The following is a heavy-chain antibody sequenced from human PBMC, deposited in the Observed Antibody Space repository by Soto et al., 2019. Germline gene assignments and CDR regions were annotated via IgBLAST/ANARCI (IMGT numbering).Heavy chain of an antibody. CDR2: IGTAGDT. CDR1: GFTFSSYD. J-gene: IGHJ6*02. D-gene: IGHD3-10*01. Sequence: GGSLRLSCAASGFTFSSYDMHWVRQATGKGLDWVSAIGTAGDTYYPGSVKGRFTISRENAKNSLYLQMNSLRAGDTAVYYCAREVPYGSGSYYYYYYGMDVWGQGTTVTVSS. V-gene: IGHV3-13*01. CDR3: AREVPYGSGSYYYYYYGMDV.